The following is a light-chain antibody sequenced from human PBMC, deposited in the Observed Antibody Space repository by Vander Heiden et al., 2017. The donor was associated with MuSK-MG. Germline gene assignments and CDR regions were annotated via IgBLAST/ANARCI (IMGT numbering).Light chain of an antibody. V-gene: IGKV4-1*01. Sequence: DIVMTQSPDSLAVSLGERATINCKTSQSVLYSSNNKKYLAWYQQKPGQPPKLLIHWASTRESGVPDRFSGSGSGTDFTLTISSLQAEDVAVYYCQQDDSTPLTFGGGTKVDIK. CDR1: QSVLYSSNNKKY. J-gene: IGKJ4*01. CDR3: QQDDSTPLT. CDR2: WAS.